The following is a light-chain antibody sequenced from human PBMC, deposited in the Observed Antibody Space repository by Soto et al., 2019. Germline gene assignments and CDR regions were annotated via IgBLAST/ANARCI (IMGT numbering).Light chain of an antibody. Sequence: VLMTQSPATVSVSPGERATLSCRASQSVNSNLAWYQQKPGQAPRLLIYAASTRATGIPVRFSGSGSGTEFTLTISSLKSEDFAVYYRQQYNDWHTITFGHGTRLEIK. CDR1: QSVNSN. CDR2: AAS. J-gene: IGKJ5*01. CDR3: QQYNDWHTIT. V-gene: IGKV3D-15*01.